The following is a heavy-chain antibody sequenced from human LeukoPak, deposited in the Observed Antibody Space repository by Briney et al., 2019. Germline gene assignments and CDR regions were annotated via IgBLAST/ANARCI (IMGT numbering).Heavy chain of an antibody. CDR2: ISAYNGNT. CDR1: GYTFTSYG. J-gene: IGHJ5*02. CDR3: ARDGREHCSGRSCFGMDWFDP. V-gene: IGHV1-18*04. Sequence: ASVKVSCKASGYTFTSYGISWVRQAPGQGLEWMGWISAYNGNTNYAQKLQGRVTMTTDTSTSTAYMELRSLRSDDTAVYYCARDGREHCSGRSCFGMDWFDPWGQGTLVTVSS. D-gene: IGHD2-15*01.